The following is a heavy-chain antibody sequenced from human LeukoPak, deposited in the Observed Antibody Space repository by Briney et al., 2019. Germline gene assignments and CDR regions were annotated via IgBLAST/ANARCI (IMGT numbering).Heavy chain of an antibody. CDR3: AKGGADASKSITMLRGTRRYNYYMDV. V-gene: IGHV3-74*01. D-gene: IGHD3-10*01. J-gene: IGHJ6*03. CDR1: GFTFRDYL. Sequence: PGGSLRLSCEASGFTFRDYLMHWVRQAPGKGLVWVSRISPDGCRTRYADSVKGRFTISRDNANNMVYLQLNSLRAEDTAVYYCAKGGADASKSITMLRGTRRYNYYMDVWGKGTTVTISS. CDR2: ISPDGCRT.